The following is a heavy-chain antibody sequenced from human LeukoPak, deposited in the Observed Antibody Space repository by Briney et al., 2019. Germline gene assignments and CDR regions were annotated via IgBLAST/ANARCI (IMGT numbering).Heavy chain of an antibody. V-gene: IGHV3-21*01. CDR2: ISSSSSYI. D-gene: IGHD5-18*01. CDR1: GFTFSSYS. J-gene: IGHJ4*02. CDR3: ATLPDTAMVTFDY. Sequence: GGFLRLSCAASGFTFSSYSMNWVRQAPGKGLEWVSSISSSSSYIYYADSVKGRFTISRNNAKNSLYLQMNSLRAEDTAVYYCATLPDTAMVTFDYWGQGTLVTVSS.